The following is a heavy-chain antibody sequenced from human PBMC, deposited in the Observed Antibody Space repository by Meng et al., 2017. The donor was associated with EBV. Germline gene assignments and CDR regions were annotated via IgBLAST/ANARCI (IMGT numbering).Heavy chain of an antibody. CDR3: AHRKNNWEVIEIDY. CDR1: GFSLSTGGAA. V-gene: IGHV2-5*02. J-gene: IGHJ4*02. Sequence: ITVNEPGPTLVTPTQTLTLTCHFSGFSLSTGGAAVGWIRQPPGKALEWLAIVYWDDDKRYSPSLKSRLTITKDTSKNQVVLTMTNMGPGDTATYFCAHRKNNWEVIEIDYWGQGTLVTVSS. CDR2: VYWDDDK. D-gene: IGHD1-1*01.